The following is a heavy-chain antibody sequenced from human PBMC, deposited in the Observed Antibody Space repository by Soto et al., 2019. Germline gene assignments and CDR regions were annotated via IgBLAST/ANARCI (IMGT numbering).Heavy chain of an antibody. Sequence: QMQLVESGGGVVQPGRSLRLSCAASGFTFSDHGIHWVRQAPGKGLEWVADISYNGIDKWYADSVKGRFTISRDNYRDTVYLQMNGLRPEDTAVHYCASGEGRNGHATRFDYWGQGTLVTVSS. CDR1: GFTFSDHG. J-gene: IGHJ4*02. V-gene: IGHV3-30*03. CDR2: ISYNGIDK. D-gene: IGHD3-10*01. CDR3: ASGEGRNGHATRFDY.